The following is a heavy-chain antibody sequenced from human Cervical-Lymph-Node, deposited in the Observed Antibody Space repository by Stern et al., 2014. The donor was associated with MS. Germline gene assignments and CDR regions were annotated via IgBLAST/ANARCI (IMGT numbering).Heavy chain of an antibody. V-gene: IGHV1-46*03. CDR1: GYTFTHYY. CDR3: ARDSYVTKGFDY. CDR2: ISPSGDTS. D-gene: IGHD3-16*01. Sequence: VQLVESGTEVKKPGASVKVSCKTSGYTFTHYYMHWVRQAPGQGLEWMGIISPSGDTSNHAQNFQDRVTMTTDTSTRTFYMEVTSLRSEDTAVYYCARDSYVTKGFDYWGQGTLVTVSS. J-gene: IGHJ4*02.